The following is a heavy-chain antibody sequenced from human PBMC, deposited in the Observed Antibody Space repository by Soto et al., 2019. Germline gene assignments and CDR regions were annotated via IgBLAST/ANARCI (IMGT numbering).Heavy chain of an antibody. V-gene: IGHV1-46*01. J-gene: IGHJ5*02. CDR1: GFTFTAYW. CDR3: ARDNSWSNSWWFDP. D-gene: IGHD1-26*01. Sequence: ASVKVSCKASGFTFTAYWMHWVRQAPGQGLEWMRLINPSGSLTKCAQKFRGRVTMTRDTSTSTLYMELSSLRSEDTAVYYCARDNSWSNSWWFDPWGQGTLVTVSS. CDR2: INPSGSLT.